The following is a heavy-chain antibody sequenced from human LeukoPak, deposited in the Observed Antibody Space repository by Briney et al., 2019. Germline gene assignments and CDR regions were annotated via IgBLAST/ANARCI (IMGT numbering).Heavy chain of an antibody. CDR1: GFTVSSNY. CDR2: IYSGGST. J-gene: IGHJ4*02. V-gene: IGHV3-53*04. Sequence: GGSLRLSCAASGFTVSSNYMSWVRQAPGKGLEWVSGIYSGGSTYYADSVKGRFTISRHNSKNTLYLQMTSLRAADTAVYYCASAGPGDYWGQGTLVTVSS. CDR3: ASAGPGDY.